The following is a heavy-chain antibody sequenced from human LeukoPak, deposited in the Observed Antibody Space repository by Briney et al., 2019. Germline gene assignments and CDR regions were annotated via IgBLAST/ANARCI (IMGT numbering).Heavy chain of an antibody. V-gene: IGHV3-7*01. Sequence: GGSLRLSCAVTGFTFSSYWMSWVCQAPGKGLEWVANIKQDGSEKYFVDSVKGRFTISRDSAKNSLYLQMNSLRVEDTAVFYCARSSINGFDIWGQGTMVTVSS. J-gene: IGHJ3*02. D-gene: IGHD1-14*01. CDR2: IKQDGSEK. CDR3: ARSSINGFDI. CDR1: GFTFSSYW.